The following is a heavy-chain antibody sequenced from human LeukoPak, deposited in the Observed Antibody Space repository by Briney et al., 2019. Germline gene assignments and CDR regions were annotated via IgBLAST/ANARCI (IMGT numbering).Heavy chain of an antibody. V-gene: IGHV3-11*04. D-gene: IGHD6-19*01. CDR1: GFTFSDYY. CDR3: ARDQGSGWSNDAFDI. Sequence: GGSLRLSCAVSGFTFSDYYMNWIRQAPGKGLEWVSYISSSSLTIYYADSVKGRFTISRDNAKDSLYLQMNSLRAEDTAVYYCARDQGSGWSNDAFDIWGQGTMVTVSS. CDR2: ISSSSLTI. J-gene: IGHJ3*02.